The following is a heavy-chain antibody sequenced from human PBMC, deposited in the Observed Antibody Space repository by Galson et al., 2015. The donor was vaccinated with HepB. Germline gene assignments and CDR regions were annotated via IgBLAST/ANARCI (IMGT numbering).Heavy chain of an antibody. CDR2: ISYDGSNK. CDR3: ARDKESRFLESPLDY. Sequence: SLRLSCAASGFTFSRYAMHWVRQAPGKGLEWVAVISYDGSNKYYADSVKGRFTISRDNSKNTLYLQMNSLRAEDTAVYYCARDKESRFLESPLDYWGQGTLVTVSS. D-gene: IGHD3-3*01. J-gene: IGHJ4*02. V-gene: IGHV3-30-3*01. CDR1: GFTFSRYA.